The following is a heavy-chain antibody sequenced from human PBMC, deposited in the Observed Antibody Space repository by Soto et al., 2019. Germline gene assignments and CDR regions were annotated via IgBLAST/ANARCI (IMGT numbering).Heavy chain of an antibody. CDR1: GYRFTRYW. V-gene: IGHV5-51*01. Sequence: VESLTTSRKGPGYRFTRYWIVWVPQIPGKGLEWMGIIYPGDSDTRYSPSFQGQVTISADKSISTAYLQWSSLKASDTAMYYCASTIDMYYYDSSGYYFGYWGQGTLVTVS. CDR3: ASTIDMYYYDSSGYYFGY. D-gene: IGHD3-22*01. J-gene: IGHJ4*02. CDR2: IYPGDSDT.